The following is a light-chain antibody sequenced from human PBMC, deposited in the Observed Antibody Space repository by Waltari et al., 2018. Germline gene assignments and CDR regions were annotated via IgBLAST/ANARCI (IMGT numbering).Light chain of an antibody. V-gene: IGKV1-5*03. J-gene: IGKJ1*01. CDR1: QSIGRW. CDR2: RTS. Sequence: DIQMTQSPSTLSASVGDRFTITCRASQSIGRWLAWYQHKPGTAPKLLIYRTSSLESGVPSRFSGSGSGTDFTLTISSLQPDDFATYYCQQYNSPPWTFGQGTKVEIK. CDR3: QQYNSPPWT.